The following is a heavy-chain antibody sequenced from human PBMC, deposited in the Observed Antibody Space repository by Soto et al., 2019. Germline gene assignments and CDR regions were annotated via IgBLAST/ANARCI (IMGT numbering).Heavy chain of an antibody. CDR3: ARADYGGNSDY. J-gene: IGHJ4*02. CDR2: IYYSGST. D-gene: IGHD4-17*01. Sequence: SETLSLTCTVSGGSISSHYWSWIRQPPGKGLEWIGDIYYSGSTNYNPSLKSRVTISVDTSKNQFSLKLSSVTAADTAVYYCARADYGGNSDYWGQGTLVTVSS. CDR1: GGSISSHY. V-gene: IGHV4-59*11.